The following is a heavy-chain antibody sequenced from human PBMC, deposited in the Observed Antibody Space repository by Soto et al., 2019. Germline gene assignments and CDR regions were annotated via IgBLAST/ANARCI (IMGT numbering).Heavy chain of an antibody. CDR1: GFTLSGSA. D-gene: IGHD1-26*01. V-gene: IGHV3-73*02. CDR2: IRSKTHSYAT. CDR3: TRSGGSYYFGY. Sequence: EVQLVESGGGLVQPGESLTLSCAASGFTLSGSAVHWVRQASGKGLEWVGRIRSKTHSYATEYIASVKGRFTMSRDDSNNTAYLQMNGLKTDDTAVYYCTRSGGSYYFGYWGQGTLVTVSS. J-gene: IGHJ4*02.